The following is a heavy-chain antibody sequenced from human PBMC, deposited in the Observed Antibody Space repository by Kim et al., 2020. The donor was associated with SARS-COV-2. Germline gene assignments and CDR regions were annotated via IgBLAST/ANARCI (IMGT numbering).Heavy chain of an antibody. V-gene: IGHV4-34*01. CDR2: NHSGSP. Sequence: NHSGSPHYHPSLKGRVTISVETSKNQFSLKLSSVTAADTAVYYCARGRANWGQGTLVTVSS. J-gene: IGHJ4*02. CDR3: ARGRAN.